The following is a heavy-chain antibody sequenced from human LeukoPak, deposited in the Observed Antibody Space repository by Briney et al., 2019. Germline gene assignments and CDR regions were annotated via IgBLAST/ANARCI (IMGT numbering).Heavy chain of an antibody. V-gene: IGHV3-30*03. CDR1: GFTFSSYG. CDR2: ISYDGSNK. CDR3: AREYSGYDFYYYSYGMDV. D-gene: IGHD5-12*01. Sequence: PGGSLKLSCAASGFTFSSYGMHWVRQAPGKGLEWVAVISYDGSNKYYADSVKGRFTISRDNSKNTLYLQMNSLRAEDTAVYYCAREYSGYDFYYYSYGMDVWGQGTTVTVPS. J-gene: IGHJ6*02.